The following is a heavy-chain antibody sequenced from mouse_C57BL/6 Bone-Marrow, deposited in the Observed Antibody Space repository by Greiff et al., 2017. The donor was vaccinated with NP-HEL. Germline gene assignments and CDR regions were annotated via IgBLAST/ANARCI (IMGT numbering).Heavy chain of an antibody. CDR2: IDPANGNT. V-gene: IGHV14-3*01. J-gene: IGHJ4*01. CDR3: ARNPIYYGNYDAMDY. D-gene: IGHD2-1*01. Sequence: EVKLQESVAELVRPGASVKLSCTASGFNIKNTYMHWVKQRPEQGLEWIGSIDPANGNTKYAPKFQGKATITADTSSNTAYLQLSSLTSEDTAIYYCARNPIYYGNYDAMDYWGQGTSVTVSS. CDR1: GFNIKNTY.